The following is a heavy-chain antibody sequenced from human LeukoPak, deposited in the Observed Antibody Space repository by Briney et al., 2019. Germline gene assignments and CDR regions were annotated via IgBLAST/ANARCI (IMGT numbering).Heavy chain of an antibody. Sequence: PGGSLRLSCAASGFTFNSYSMNWVRQAPGKGLEWVSYVSSSSSYIYYADSVKGRFTISRDNAKNSLYLQMNSLRAEDTAVYYCASAGGLIAAPDYWGQGTLVTVSS. D-gene: IGHD6-13*01. CDR1: GFTFNSYS. J-gene: IGHJ4*02. CDR2: VSSSSSYI. V-gene: IGHV3-21*05. CDR3: ASAGGLIAAPDY.